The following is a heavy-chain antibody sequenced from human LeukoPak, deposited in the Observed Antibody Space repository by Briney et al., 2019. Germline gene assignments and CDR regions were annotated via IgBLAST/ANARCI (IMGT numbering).Heavy chain of an antibody. V-gene: IGHV1-2*06. CDR2: INPNSGGT. Sequence: ASVKVFCKASGYTFTGYYIHWVRQAPGQGLEWMGRINPNSGGTNYAQSFQGRVTMTRDTSISTAYMELNRLRSDDTAVYYCAREAPLTGSLFDYWGQGTLVTVSS. CDR1: GYTFTGYY. D-gene: IGHD3-10*01. CDR3: AREAPLTGSLFDY. J-gene: IGHJ4*02.